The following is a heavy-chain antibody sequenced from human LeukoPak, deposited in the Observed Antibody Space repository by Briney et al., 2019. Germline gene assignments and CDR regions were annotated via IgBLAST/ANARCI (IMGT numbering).Heavy chain of an antibody. D-gene: IGHD2-2*01. CDR3: ARGGIVVVPAAIFFGFDY. V-gene: IGHV4-31*03. J-gene: IGHJ4*02. CDR2: IYHSGST. Sequence: SQTLSLTCTVSGGSISSGGYYWSWIRQHPGKGLEWIGYIYHSGSTYYNPSLKSRVTISVDTSKNQFSLKLSSVTAADTAVYYCARGGIVVVPAAIFFGFDYWGQGTLVTVSS. CDR1: GGSISSGGYY.